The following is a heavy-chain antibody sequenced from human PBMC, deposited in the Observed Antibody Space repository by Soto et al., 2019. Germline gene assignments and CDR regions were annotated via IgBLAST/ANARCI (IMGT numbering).Heavy chain of an antibody. J-gene: IGHJ6*02. CDR3: ARGDVLRFLEWSRTGGMDV. Sequence: PXASLRLSCAASGFNFSSYSMNGVRQAPGKGLEWVSSISSSSSYIYYADSVKGRFTISRDNAKNSLYLQMNSLRAEDTAVYYCARGDVLRFLEWSRTGGMDVWGQGTTVTVSS. D-gene: IGHD3-3*01. V-gene: IGHV3-21*01. CDR2: ISSSSSYI. CDR1: GFNFSSYS.